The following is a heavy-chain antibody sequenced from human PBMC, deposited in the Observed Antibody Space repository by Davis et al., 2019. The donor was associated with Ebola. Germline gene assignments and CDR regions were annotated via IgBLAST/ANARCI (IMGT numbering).Heavy chain of an antibody. J-gene: IGHJ5*02. CDR2: IYYSGST. CDR1: GGSISSYY. CDR3: ARHWIIYDSVGWFDP. Sequence: MPSETLSLTCTVSGGSISSYYWSWIRQPPGKGLEWIGYIYYSGSTNYNPSLKSRVTISVDTSKNQFSLKLSSVTAADTAGYYCARHWIIYDSVGWFDPWGQGTLVTVSS. D-gene: IGHD3-22*01. V-gene: IGHV4-59*01.